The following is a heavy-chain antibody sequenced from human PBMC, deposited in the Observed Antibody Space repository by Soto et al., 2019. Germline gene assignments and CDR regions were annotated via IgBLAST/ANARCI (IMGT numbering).Heavy chain of an antibody. D-gene: IGHD4-17*01. Sequence: EVPFVESGGGLVQPGGSLRLSCAASGFTFYRYAMTWARQAPGKGLEWVASLLRSDSSTYYANSVKGRFTISSDISSNSLYLQMDSLRAEDTAVYYCAKDAVSGDGVWLLDSWGQGTVVTVSS. CDR2: LLRSDSST. J-gene: IGHJ5*02. V-gene: IGHV3-23*04. CDR1: GFTFYRYA. CDR3: AKDAVSGDGVWLLDS.